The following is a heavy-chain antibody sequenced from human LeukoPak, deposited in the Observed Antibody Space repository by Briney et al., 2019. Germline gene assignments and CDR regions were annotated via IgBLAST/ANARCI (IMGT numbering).Heavy chain of an antibody. V-gene: IGHV3-30-3*01. CDR1: GLTFSIYA. D-gene: IGHD3-22*01. CDR3: ARSYYYDRKSGYFDY. Sequence: PGRSLRLSCAASGLTFSIYAMHWVRQAPGKGLEWVAVISYDGSNKYYADSVKGRFTISRDNSKNTLYLQMNSLRAEDTAVYYCARSYYYDRKSGYFDYWGQGTLVTVSS. CDR2: ISYDGSNK. J-gene: IGHJ4*02.